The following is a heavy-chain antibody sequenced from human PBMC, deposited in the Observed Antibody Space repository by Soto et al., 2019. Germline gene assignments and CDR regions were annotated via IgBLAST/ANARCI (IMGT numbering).Heavy chain of an antibody. CDR3: ARHTIRGTTRCAFDI. Sequence: SETLSLTCTVSGGSISSSSYYWGWIRQPPGKGLEWIGSIYYSGSTYYNPSLKSRVTISVDTSKNQFSLKLSSVTAADPAVYYCARHTIRGTTRCAFDIWGQGTRAPVSS. J-gene: IGHJ3*02. CDR2: IYYSGST. V-gene: IGHV4-39*01. D-gene: IGHD1-1*01. CDR1: GGSISSSSYY.